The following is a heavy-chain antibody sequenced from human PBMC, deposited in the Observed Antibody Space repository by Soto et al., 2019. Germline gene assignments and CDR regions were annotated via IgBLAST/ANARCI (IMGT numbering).Heavy chain of an antibody. J-gene: IGHJ4*02. CDR3: VTRSRGLQSSPPRLDS. CDR2: ISGSGSTT. V-gene: IGHV3-23*01. CDR1: GLTFSGYG. D-gene: IGHD4-4*01. Sequence: EVQLLESGGGLVQPGGSLRLSCAASGLTFSGYGMSWVRQAPGTGLEWVSAISGSGSTTYYADSVKGRFTISRDDCKNILFLQMNSLRAEDTAVYYCVTRSRGLQSSPPRLDSWGQGTLVTVSS.